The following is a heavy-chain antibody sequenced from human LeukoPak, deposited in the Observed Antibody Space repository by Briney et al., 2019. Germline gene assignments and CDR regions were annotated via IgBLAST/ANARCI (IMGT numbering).Heavy chain of an antibody. Sequence: SETLSLTCTVSGGSFSSYYWSWIRQPPGKGLEWIGYIFYSGSTSYNPSLKSRVTISVDTSKNQFSLKLNSVTPADTAVYFCAREVNHCSGDGCSPYWFDPWGQGTLVSVS. J-gene: IGHJ5*02. V-gene: IGHV4-59*01. CDR3: AREVNHCSGDGCSPYWFDP. CDR1: GGSFSSYY. D-gene: IGHD2-15*01. CDR2: IFYSGST.